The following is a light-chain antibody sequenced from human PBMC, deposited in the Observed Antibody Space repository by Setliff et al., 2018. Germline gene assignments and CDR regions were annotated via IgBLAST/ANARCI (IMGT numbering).Light chain of an antibody. CDR3: SSYTTSSTCV. Sequence: QSALTQPPSVSGAPGQRVTISCTGTSSDIGAGYTVHWYQQVPGTAPKLLIYSNNNRPSGVPDRFSGSKSGNTASLTISGLLAEDEADYYCSSYTTSSTCVFGTGTKGTVL. CDR1: SSDIGAGYT. J-gene: IGLJ1*01. V-gene: IGLV1-40*01. CDR2: SNN.